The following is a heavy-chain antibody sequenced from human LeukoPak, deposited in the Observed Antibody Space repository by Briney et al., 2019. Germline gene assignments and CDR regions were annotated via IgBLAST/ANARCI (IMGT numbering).Heavy chain of an antibody. J-gene: IGHJ4*02. CDR3: ARDRSGYDY. D-gene: IGHD5-12*01. V-gene: IGHV1-46*01. CDR2: INPSGART. Sequence: ASVKVSCKASGYSFITYYMHWVRQAPGQGLEWMGTINPSGARTTYAQNFQGRITVTRDTSTSTVYMELSSLRFEQTAVYYCARDRSGYDYWGQGTLVTVSS. CDR1: GYSFITYY.